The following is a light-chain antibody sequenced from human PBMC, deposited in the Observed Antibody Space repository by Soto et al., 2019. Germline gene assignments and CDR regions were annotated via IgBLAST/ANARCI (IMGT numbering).Light chain of an antibody. CDR3: SSYGGSNTFGV. J-gene: IGLJ1*01. V-gene: IGLV2-8*01. CDR1: SSDVGGYNY. CDR2: EVS. Sequence: QSALTQPPSASGSPGQSVTISCTGTSSDVGGYNYVSWYQQHPGKAPKLMIYEVSKRPSGVPDRFSGSKSGNTASLTVSGLQSDDEADYYCSSYGGSNTFGVFGTGPKLTVL.